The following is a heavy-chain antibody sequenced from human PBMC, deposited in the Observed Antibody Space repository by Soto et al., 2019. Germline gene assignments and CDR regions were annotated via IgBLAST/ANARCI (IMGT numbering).Heavy chain of an antibody. CDR2: ISSSGSTI. J-gene: IGHJ5*02. CDR3: ARAPVVAATRVSWFDP. CDR1: GFTFSDYY. V-gene: IGHV3-11*01. Sequence: QVQLVESGGGLVKPGGSLRLSCAASGFTFSDYYMSWIRQAPGKGLEWVSYISSSGSTIYYADSVKGRFTISRDNAKNSLYLQMNGLRAEDTAVYYCARAPVVAATRVSWFDPWGQGTLVTVSS. D-gene: IGHD2-15*01.